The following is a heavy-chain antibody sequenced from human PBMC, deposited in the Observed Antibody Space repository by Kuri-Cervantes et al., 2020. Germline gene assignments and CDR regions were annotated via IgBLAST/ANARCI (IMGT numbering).Heavy chain of an antibody. V-gene: IGHV1-2*04. CDR1: GYTFTSYA. D-gene: IGHD3-10*01. J-gene: IGHJ5*02. CDR3: ARGPRMVQGVIGWFDL. CDR2: INPNSGGT. Sequence: ASVKVSCKASGYTFTSYAMNWVRQAPGQGLEWMGWINPNSGGTNYAQKFQGWVTMTRDTSISTAYMELSRLRSDDTAVYYCARGPRMVQGVIGWFDLWGQGTLVTVSS.